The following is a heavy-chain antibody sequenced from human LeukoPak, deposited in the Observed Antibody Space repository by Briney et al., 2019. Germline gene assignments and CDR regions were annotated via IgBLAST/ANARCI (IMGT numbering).Heavy chain of an antibody. CDR2: IYNSGST. D-gene: IGHD1-1*01. CDR1: GDSISKSRHF. V-gene: IGHV4-39*07. J-gene: IGHJ5*02. Sequence: SETLSLTCNVSGDSISKSRHFWAWIRQSPGRGLEWIGYIYNSGSTYYNPSLKSRVTISVDTSKNQFSLSLGSVTAADTAVYYCARDSIRVQTGTTPWGRGTLVTVSS. CDR3: ARDSIRVQTGTTP.